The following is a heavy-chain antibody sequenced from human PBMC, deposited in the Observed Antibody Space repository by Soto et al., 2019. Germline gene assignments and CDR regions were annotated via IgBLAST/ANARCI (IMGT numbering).Heavy chain of an antibody. V-gene: IGHV3-30-3*01. Sequence: QVQLVESGGGVVQPGRSLRLSCAASGFTFSSYAMHWVRQAPGKGLEWVGVISYDGSNKYYADSVKGRFTNSRDNSKNTLYLQMNSLRAEDTAVYYCARDVVDTDMEHYGMDVWGQGTTVIVSS. CDR2: ISYDGSNK. CDR1: GFTFSSYA. D-gene: IGHD5-18*01. CDR3: ARDVVDTDMEHYGMDV. J-gene: IGHJ6*02.